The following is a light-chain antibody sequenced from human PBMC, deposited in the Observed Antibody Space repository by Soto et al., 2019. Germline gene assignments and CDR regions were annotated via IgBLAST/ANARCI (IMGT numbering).Light chain of an antibody. J-gene: IGKJ4*01. CDR3: QQLNSYSRP. V-gene: IGKV1-9*01. CDR1: QGIGSY. CDR2: AAS. Sequence: IQLTQSPSSLSASVGDRVTITCRASQGIGSYLAWYQQKPGKAPNLLIYAASTLQSGVPSRFSGSGSGTDFTLIISSLQPEDSATYYCQQLNSYSRPVGGGTKVDSK.